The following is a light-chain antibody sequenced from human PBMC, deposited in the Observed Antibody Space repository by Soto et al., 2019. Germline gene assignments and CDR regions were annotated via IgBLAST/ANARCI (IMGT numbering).Light chain of an antibody. CDR1: QDITNY. J-gene: IGKJ4*01. CDR3: QQYDNPPLT. Sequence: DIQMTQSPSSLCATVGDRVTITCQASQDITNYLNWYQQKPGKTPKVLIYDASTLEIGVPTRFSGSETWTDFTFTISSLQPEDIGTYYCQQYDNPPLTFGGGTKVEIK. CDR2: DAS. V-gene: IGKV1-33*01.